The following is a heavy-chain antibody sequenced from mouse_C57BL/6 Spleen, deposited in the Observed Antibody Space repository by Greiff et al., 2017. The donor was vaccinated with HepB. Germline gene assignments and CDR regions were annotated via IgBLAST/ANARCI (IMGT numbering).Heavy chain of an antibody. CDR1: GFSLSTFGMG. J-gene: IGHJ4*01. CDR3: ARTYYYGSSYAFYAMDY. CDR2: IWWDDDK. D-gene: IGHD1-1*01. V-gene: IGHV8-8*01. Sequence: QVTLKESGPGILQPSQTLSLTCSFSGFSLSTFGMGVGWIRQPSGKGLEWLAHIWWDDDKYYNPALKSRLTISKDTSKNQVVLKIANVDTADTATYDGARTYYYGSSYAFYAMDYWGQGTSVTVSS.